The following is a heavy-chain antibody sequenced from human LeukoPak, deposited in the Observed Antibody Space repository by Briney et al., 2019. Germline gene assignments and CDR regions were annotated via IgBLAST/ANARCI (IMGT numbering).Heavy chain of an antibody. CDR3: AKTTTGYSSGRFPGWPVDY. V-gene: IGHV3-23*01. J-gene: IGHJ4*02. D-gene: IGHD6-19*01. Sequence: PGGSLRLSCAASGFTFTSYAMYWVRQAPGKGLEWVSGIFRSGGSTHYADSVKGRFTISRDNSKNTVYMQMNSLRAEDTAVYYCAKTTTGYSSGRFPGWPVDYWGQGPLVTVSS. CDR1: GFTFTSYA. CDR2: IFRSGGST.